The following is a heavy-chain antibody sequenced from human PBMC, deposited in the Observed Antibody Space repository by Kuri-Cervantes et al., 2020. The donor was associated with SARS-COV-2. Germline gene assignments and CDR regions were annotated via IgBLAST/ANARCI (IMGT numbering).Heavy chain of an antibody. Sequence: SQTLSLTCAVYGGSFSGYYWSWIRQPPGKGLEWIGYIYYSGSVSYNPSLMSRATISVDTSKNQFSLRLTSVTAADTAVYYCTTVTPTSVFDFWGQGTLVTVSS. CDR2: IYYSGSV. CDR1: GGSFSGYY. CDR3: TTVTPTSVFDF. V-gene: IGHV4-59*01. J-gene: IGHJ4*02. D-gene: IGHD4-17*01.